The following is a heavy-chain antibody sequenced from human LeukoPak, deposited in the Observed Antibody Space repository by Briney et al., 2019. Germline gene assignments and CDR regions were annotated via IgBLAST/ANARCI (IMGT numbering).Heavy chain of an antibody. CDR3: ARHHVLGTGPFDY. D-gene: IGHD1-1*01. J-gene: IGHJ4*02. CDR1: GGSFSGYY. Sequence: SETLSLTCAVYGGSFSGYYWSWIRQPPGKGLEWIGEINHSGSTNYNPSLKSRVTISVDTSKNQFSLKLSSVAAADTAVYYCARHHVLGTGPFDYWGQGTLVTVSS. CDR2: INHSGST. V-gene: IGHV4-34*01.